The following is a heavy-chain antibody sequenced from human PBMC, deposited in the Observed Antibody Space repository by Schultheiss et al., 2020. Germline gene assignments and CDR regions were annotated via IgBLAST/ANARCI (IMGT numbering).Heavy chain of an antibody. CDR1: GFTFSSYA. Sequence: GSLRLSCAASGFTFSSYAMHWVRQAPGKGLEWVAVISYDGSDKYYADSVRGRFTISRDNSKNTLYLQMNSLRAEDTAVYYCAKGGYCSGGSCPYYGMDVWGQGTTVTVSS. D-gene: IGHD2-15*01. J-gene: IGHJ6*02. CDR2: ISYDGSDK. CDR3: AKGGYCSGGSCPYYGMDV. V-gene: IGHV3-30*04.